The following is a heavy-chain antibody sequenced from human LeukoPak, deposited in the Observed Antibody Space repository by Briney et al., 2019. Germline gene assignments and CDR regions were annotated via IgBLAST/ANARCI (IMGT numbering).Heavy chain of an antibody. V-gene: IGHV3-13*01. CDR1: GFTFSSYD. Sequence: PGGSLRLSCAASGFTFSSYDMHWVRQPAGKGLEWVSVIGPAGDTYYPGSVKGRFTVSRENAKSSLYLQMNSLSAGDTAVYYCARGYSGSLDYWGQGTVVTVSS. D-gene: IGHD2-21*01. CDR3: ARGYSGSLDY. J-gene: IGHJ4*02. CDR2: IGPAGDT.